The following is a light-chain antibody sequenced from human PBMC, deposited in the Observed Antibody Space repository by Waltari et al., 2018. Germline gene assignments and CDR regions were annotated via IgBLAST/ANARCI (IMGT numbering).Light chain of an antibody. V-gene: IGKV3-20*01. CDR2: HAS. CDR3: QKYESLPAT. Sequence: GRALESVSKFVAWYQQKPGQAPRLLIYHASNRASGIPDRFSGSGFGTDFSLTISRLEPEDFAVYYCQKYESLPATFGQGTKVEIK. CDR1: ESVSKF. J-gene: IGKJ1*01.